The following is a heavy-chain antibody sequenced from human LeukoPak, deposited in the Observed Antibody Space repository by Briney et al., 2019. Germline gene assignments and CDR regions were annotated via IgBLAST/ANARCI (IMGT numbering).Heavy chain of an antibody. Sequence: GGSLRLSCAASGFTFSSYSMTWVRQAPGKGLEWVSYISGSSDTIYYADSVKGRFTISRDNAKNSLYLQMNSLRAEDTAVYYCARGQIVVVPAAMLGAYWGQGTLVTVSS. D-gene: IGHD2-2*01. J-gene: IGHJ4*02. CDR1: GFTFSSYS. V-gene: IGHV3-48*01. CDR3: ARGQIVVVPAAMLGAY. CDR2: ISGSSDTI.